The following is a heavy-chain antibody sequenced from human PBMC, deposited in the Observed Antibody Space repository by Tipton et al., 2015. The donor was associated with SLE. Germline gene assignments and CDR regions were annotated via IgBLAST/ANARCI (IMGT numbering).Heavy chain of an antibody. CDR1: GGSITSYY. J-gene: IGHJ4*02. Sequence: TLSPTCTVSGGSITSYYWSWIRQPPGKGLEWIGYMYYSGGTNYNPSLKSRVTISVDTSKNQFSLRLTSVTASDTAVYYCARDTGNPPNYFDYWGQGILVTVSS. CDR2: MYYSGGT. CDR3: ARDTGNPPNYFDY. V-gene: IGHV4-59*08. D-gene: IGHD5-18*01.